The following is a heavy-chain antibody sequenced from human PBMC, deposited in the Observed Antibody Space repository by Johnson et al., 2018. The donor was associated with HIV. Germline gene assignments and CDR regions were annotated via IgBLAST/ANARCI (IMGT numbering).Heavy chain of an antibody. J-gene: IGHJ3*01. CDR1: GFNVSDNY. Sequence: VQLVESGGGLVKPGGSLRLSCAGSGFNVSDNYMSWVRQAPGKGLEWVSVIYSGGSTFNAHSVKGRFTISRDNSENTVYLQMNSLRAEDTAVYYCATFGYTSGWIVTDDAFDVWGHGTLVTVSS. CDR3: ATFGYTSGWIVTDDAFDV. V-gene: IGHV3-66*01. CDR2: IYSGGST. D-gene: IGHD6-19*01.